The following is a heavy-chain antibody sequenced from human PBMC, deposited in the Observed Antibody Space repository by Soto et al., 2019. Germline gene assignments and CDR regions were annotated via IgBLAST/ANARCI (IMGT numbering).Heavy chain of an antibody. CDR1: GFTFSSYG. CDR3: ATGTYYYDSSGDYFDY. J-gene: IGHJ4*02. Sequence: GGSLKLSCAASGFTFSSYGMHWVRQAPGKGLEWVAVISYDGSNKYYADSVKGRFTISRDNSKNTLYLQMNSLRAEDTAVYYCATGTYYYDSSGDYFDYWGQGTLVTVSS. V-gene: IGHV3-30*03. D-gene: IGHD3-22*01. CDR2: ISYDGSNK.